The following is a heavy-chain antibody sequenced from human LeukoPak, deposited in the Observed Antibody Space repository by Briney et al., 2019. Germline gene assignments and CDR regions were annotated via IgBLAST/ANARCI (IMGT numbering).Heavy chain of an antibody. CDR1: GFTFSSYS. V-gene: IGHV3-48*01. CDR3: ARPFCSGGSCYSSITGPAH. CDR2: ISSSSSTI. J-gene: IGHJ4*02. D-gene: IGHD2-15*01. Sequence: GGSLRLSCAASGFTFSSYSMNWVRQAPGKGLEWVSYISSSSSTIYYADSVKGRFAIFRDNAKNSLYLQMNSLRAEDTAVYYCARPFCSGGSCYSSITGPAHWGQGTLVAVSS.